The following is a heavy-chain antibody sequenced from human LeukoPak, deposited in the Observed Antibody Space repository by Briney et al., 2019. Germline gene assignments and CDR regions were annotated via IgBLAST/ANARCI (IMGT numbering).Heavy chain of an antibody. Sequence: SETLSLTCTVSGGSISSGSYYWSWIRQPAGKGLEWIGRIYTSGSTNYNPSLKSRVTISVDTSKNQFSLKLSSVTAADTAVYYCARDPLEGTPFDYWGQGTLVTVSS. CDR1: GGSISSGSYY. CDR2: IYTSGST. V-gene: IGHV4-61*02. J-gene: IGHJ4*02. CDR3: ARDPLEGTPFDY.